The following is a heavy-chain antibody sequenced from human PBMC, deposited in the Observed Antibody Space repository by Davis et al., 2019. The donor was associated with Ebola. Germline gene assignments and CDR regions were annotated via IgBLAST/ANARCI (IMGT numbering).Heavy chain of an antibody. CDR1: GFTFSSYS. CDR2: ISSSSSTI. CDR3: TSQSRNYDFWSGYRYYFDY. Sequence: GESLKISCAASGFTFSSYSMNWVRQAPGKGLEWVSYISSSSSTIYYADSVKGRFTISRDNAKNSLYLQMNSLRDEDTAVYYCTSQSRNYDFWSGYRYYFDYWGQGTLVTVSS. V-gene: IGHV3-48*02. J-gene: IGHJ4*02. D-gene: IGHD3-3*01.